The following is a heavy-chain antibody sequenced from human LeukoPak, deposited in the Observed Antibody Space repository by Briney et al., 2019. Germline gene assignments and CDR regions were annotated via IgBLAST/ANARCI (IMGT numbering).Heavy chain of an antibody. D-gene: IGHD1-26*01. CDR1: GYSFTNYW. J-gene: IGHJ3*02. CDR2: IYDSDSDI. V-gene: IGHV5-51*01. Sequence: GESLKISCEGSGYSFTNYWIGWVRQMSGKGLEWMGIIYDSDSDIRYSPSFQGQVTISADKSISTAYLQWSSLKASDTAMYYCARLFSGSYPFLYAFDIWGQGTMVTVSS. CDR3: ARLFSGSYPFLYAFDI.